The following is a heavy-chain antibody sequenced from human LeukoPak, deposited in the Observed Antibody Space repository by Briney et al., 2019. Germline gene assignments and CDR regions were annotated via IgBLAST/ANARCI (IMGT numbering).Heavy chain of an antibody. V-gene: IGHV3-74*01. CDR1: GFTFSSYW. Sequence: GGSLRLSCAASGFTFSSYWMHWVRQAPGKGLVWVSRINNDGRSTSYADSVKGRFTISRDNAKNTLYLQMNSLRAEDTAVYYCARWGVWGSYRPIDYWGQGSLVTVSS. J-gene: IGHJ4*02. CDR3: ARWGVWGSYRPIDY. CDR2: INNDGRST. D-gene: IGHD3-16*02.